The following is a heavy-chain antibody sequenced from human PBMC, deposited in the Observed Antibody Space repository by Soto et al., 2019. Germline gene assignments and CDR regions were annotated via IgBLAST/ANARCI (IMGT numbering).Heavy chain of an antibody. Sequence: GGSLRLSCAASGFRFSVYYMSWIRQAPGKGPEWVSYITSSGEPIYYTDSVKGRFTISRANAKNSLYLHMASLRAEDTAVYSCAKDRNYPRDQFHYWGQGTQVTVSS. CDR2: ITSSGEPI. D-gene: IGHD1-7*01. V-gene: IGHV3-11*01. CDR1: GFRFSVYY. CDR3: AKDRNYPRDQFHY. J-gene: IGHJ4*02.